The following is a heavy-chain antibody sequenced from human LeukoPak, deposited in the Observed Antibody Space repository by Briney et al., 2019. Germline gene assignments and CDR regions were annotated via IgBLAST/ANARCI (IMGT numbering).Heavy chain of an antibody. CDR3: ARHMSVKLRYFDWLSPRYYYYGMDV. D-gene: IGHD3-9*01. Sequence: PSETLSLTCTVSGGSISSYYWSWIRQPPGKGLEWIGYIYYSGSTNYNPSLKSRVTISVDTSKNQFSLKLSSVTAADTAVYNCARHMSVKLRYFDWLSPRYYYYGMDVWGQGTTVTVSS. CDR2: IYYSGST. CDR1: GGSISSYY. J-gene: IGHJ6*02. V-gene: IGHV4-59*08.